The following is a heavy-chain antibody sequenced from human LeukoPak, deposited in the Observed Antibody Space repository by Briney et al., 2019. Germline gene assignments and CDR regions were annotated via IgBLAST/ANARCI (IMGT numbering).Heavy chain of an antibody. CDR1: GVTFSSYA. Sequence: GRSLRLSCAASGVTFSSYAMHWVRQAPGKGVEGGAVISYDGSNKYYADSVKGRFTISRDNSKTPLYLQMNSLRAEDTAVYYCAREGFIVVVPAAPSYFDYWGQGTLVTVSS. V-gene: IGHV3-30-3*01. J-gene: IGHJ4*02. CDR3: AREGFIVVVPAAPSYFDY. CDR2: ISYDGSNK. D-gene: IGHD2-2*01.